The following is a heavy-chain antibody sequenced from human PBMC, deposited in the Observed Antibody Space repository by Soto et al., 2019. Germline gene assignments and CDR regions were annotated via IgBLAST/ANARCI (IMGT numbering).Heavy chain of an antibody. CDR3: ATDRQGYSSGWYPRAYGMDV. Sequence: ASVKVSCKVSGYTLTELSMHWVRQAPGKGLEWMGGFDPEDGETIYAQKFQGRVTMTEDTSTDTAYMELSSLRSEDTAVYYCATDRQGYSSGWYPRAYGMDVWGQGTTVTVSS. J-gene: IGHJ6*02. D-gene: IGHD6-19*01. V-gene: IGHV1-24*01. CDR2: FDPEDGET. CDR1: GYTLTELS.